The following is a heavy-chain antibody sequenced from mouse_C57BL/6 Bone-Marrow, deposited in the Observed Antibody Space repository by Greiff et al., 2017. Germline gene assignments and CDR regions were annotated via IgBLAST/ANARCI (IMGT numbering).Heavy chain of an antibody. D-gene: IGHD1-1*01. CDR1: GFTFSDYY. Sequence: DVKLVESGGGLVQPGGSLKLSCAASGFTFSDYYMYWVRQTPEKRLEWVAYISNGGGSTYYPDTVKGRFTISRDNAKNTLFLQMSRLKSEDTAMYYCARPLITTVVGYAMDYWGQGTSVTVSS. CDR3: ARPLITTVVGYAMDY. V-gene: IGHV5-12*01. J-gene: IGHJ4*01. CDR2: ISNGGGST.